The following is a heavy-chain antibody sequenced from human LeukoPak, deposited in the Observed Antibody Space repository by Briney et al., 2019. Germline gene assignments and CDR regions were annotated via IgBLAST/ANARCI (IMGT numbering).Heavy chain of an antibody. CDR2: VYTRVRT. D-gene: IGHD5-18*01. CDR3: ARTNRYSYCYYAFDS. V-gene: IGHV4-61*02. J-gene: IGHJ3*02. Sequence: SQTLSLTCTVSGGSIRRGRVYWGWIRQPAGKGLEWIVRVYTRVRTTYKTSLKSLVTLSVYTRTKQISLKLSSVTPPGTAAYNCARTNRYSYCYYAFDSWGQGTMVTVSS. CDR1: GGSIRRGRVY.